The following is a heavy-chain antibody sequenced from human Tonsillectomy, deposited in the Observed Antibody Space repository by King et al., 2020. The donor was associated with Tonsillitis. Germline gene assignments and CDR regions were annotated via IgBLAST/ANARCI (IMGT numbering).Heavy chain of an antibody. D-gene: IGHD6-13*01. CDR2: IKQDGSEK. Sequence: VQLVQSGGGLVQPGGSLRLSCAASGFTFSNYWMRWVRQAPGKGLEWVANIKQDGSEKYYVGSVKGRFTISRDNAKISLYLQMNSLRAEDTAIYYCSKGSWPGRRLSLDYWGQGTLVTVSS. CDR3: SKGSWPGRRLSLDY. V-gene: IGHV3-7*01. J-gene: IGHJ4*02. CDR1: GFTFSNYW.